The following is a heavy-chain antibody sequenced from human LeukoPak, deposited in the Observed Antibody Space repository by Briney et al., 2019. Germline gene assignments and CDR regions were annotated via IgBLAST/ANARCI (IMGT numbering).Heavy chain of an antibody. J-gene: IGHJ4*02. CDR1: GGSISSGGYF. V-gene: IGHV4-30-2*01. CDR3: ARASRITIFGVVILPEYYFDY. D-gene: IGHD3-3*01. Sequence: PSQTLSLTCAVSGGSISSGGYFWSWLRQPPGEGLEWLGYIYHSGSTYYHPSLKSRVTISVGRSKNQSSLKLSSVTAADTAVYYCARASRITIFGVVILPEYYFDYWGQGTLVTVSS. CDR2: IYHSGST.